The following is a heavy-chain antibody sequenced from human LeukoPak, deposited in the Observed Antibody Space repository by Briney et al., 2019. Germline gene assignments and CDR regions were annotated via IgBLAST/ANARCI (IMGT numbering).Heavy chain of an antibody. CDR2: ISSHGSTI. D-gene: IGHD3-10*01. CDR1: GFTFTDSY. Sequence: GGSLSLSCAASGFTFTDSYMTWVRQAPGKGLEWISYISSHGSTIYYADSVKGRFTISRDSANNSLYLQMNSLTAADTALYFCARVNMIRGVIDYWGQGTLVTVSS. V-gene: IGHV3-11*04. CDR3: ARVNMIRGVIDY. J-gene: IGHJ4*02.